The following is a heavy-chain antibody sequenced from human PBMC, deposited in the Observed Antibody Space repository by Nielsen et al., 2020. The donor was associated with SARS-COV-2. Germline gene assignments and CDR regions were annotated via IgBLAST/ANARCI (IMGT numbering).Heavy chain of an antibody. CDR3: ARGLVAGTPLDY. J-gene: IGHJ4*02. CDR2: INAGNGNT. CDR1: GYTFTSYA. D-gene: IGHD6-19*01. Sequence: ASVKVSCKASGYTFTSYAMHWVRQAPGQRLEWMGWINAGNGNTKYSQKFQGRVTITRDTSASTAYMELSSLRSEDTAVYYCARGLVAGTPLDYWGQGTLVTVSS. V-gene: IGHV1-3*01.